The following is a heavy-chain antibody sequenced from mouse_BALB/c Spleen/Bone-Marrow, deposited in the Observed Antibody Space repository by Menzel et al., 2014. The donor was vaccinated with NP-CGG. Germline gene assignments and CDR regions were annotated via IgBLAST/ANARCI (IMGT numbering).Heavy chain of an antibody. CDR2: INPSNGGT. D-gene: IGHD2-14*01. Sequence: QVQLQQPGAELVKPGASVKLSYKASGYTFTSYYMYWVKQRPGQGLEWIGEINPSNGGTNFNEKFKSKATLTVDKSSSTAYMQLSSLTSEDSAVYYCTRREYYRYDRAMDYWGQGTSVTVSS. CDR3: TRREYYRYDRAMDY. J-gene: IGHJ4*01. CDR1: GYTFTSYY. V-gene: IGHV1S81*02.